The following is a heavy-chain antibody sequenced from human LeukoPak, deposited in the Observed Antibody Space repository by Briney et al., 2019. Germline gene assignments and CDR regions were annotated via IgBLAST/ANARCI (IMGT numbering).Heavy chain of an antibody. CDR3: ARVRGIMITFGGAAAFDP. J-gene: IGHJ5*02. CDR2: IIPIFGIA. Sequence: ASVKVSCKASGGTFSSYAISWVRQAPGQGLEWMGRIIPIFGIANYAQKFQGRVTITADKSTSTAYMELSSLRSEDTAVYYCARVRGIMITFGGAAAFDPWGQGTLVTVSS. CDR1: GGTFSSYA. D-gene: IGHD3-16*01. V-gene: IGHV1-69*04.